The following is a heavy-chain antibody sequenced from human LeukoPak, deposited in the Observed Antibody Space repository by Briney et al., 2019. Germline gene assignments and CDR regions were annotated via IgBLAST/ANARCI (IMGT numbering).Heavy chain of an antibody. CDR2: INIDGSNT. Sequence: GGSLRLSCAASGFPFSSYWMHWVHQAPGKGLVWVSRINIDGSNTNYADSVKGRFTISRDNAKNTLYLQMDSLRAEDTAVYYCARSLGGAYDYWGQGTLVTVSS. D-gene: IGHD1-26*01. J-gene: IGHJ4*02. V-gene: IGHV3-74*01. CDR3: ARSLGGAYDY. CDR1: GFPFSSYW.